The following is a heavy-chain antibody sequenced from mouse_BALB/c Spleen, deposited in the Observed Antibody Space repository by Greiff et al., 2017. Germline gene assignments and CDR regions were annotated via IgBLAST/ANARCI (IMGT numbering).Heavy chain of an antibody. Sequence: DVKLVESGPGLVKPSQSLSLTCTVTGYSITSDYAWNWIRQFPGNKLEWMGYISYSGSTSYNPSLKSRISITRDTSKNQFFLQLNSVTTEDTATYYCARGGSSYGGWYFDVWGAGTTVTVSS. V-gene: IGHV3-2*02. D-gene: IGHD1-1*01. J-gene: IGHJ1*01. CDR2: ISYSGST. CDR3: ARGGSSYGGWYFDV. CDR1: GYSITSDYA.